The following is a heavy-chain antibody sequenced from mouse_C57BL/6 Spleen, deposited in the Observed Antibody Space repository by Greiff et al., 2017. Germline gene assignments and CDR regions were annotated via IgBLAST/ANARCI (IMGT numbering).Heavy chain of an antibody. CDR1: GYAFPNYL. D-gene: IGHD3-2*02. V-gene: IGHV1-54*01. Sequence: QVQLQQSGAELVRPGTSVKVSCKASGYAFPNYLIEWVKQRPGKGLEWIGVINPGSGGTNYNEKFKGKATLTAATSSSPSYMQRISPTSEDSAVYFCARGRRSGSIDYWGQVTSVTVSS. CDR3: ARGRRSGSIDY. CDR2: INPGSGGT. J-gene: IGHJ4*01.